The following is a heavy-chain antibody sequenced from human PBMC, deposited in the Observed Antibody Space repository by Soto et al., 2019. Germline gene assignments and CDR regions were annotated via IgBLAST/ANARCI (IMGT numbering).Heavy chain of an antibody. CDR3: ARSGSVPYYYYGLDV. CDR2: IYPGDSDT. D-gene: IGHD1-26*01. J-gene: IGHJ6*02. V-gene: IGHV5-51*01. Sequence: GESLKISCKGSGYSFINYWIGWVRQMPGKGLEWMGMIYPGDSDTRYSPSFQGQVTISVDKSISTAYLQWSSLKASDTAVYYCARSGSVPYYYYGLDVWGQGTTVTVSS. CDR1: GYSFINYW.